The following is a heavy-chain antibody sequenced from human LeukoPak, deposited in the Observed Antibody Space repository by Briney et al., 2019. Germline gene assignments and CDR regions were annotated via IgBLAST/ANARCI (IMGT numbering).Heavy chain of an antibody. CDR3: ARDRYCSGGTCYSIGYFDY. CDR1: GFSFSTYW. CDR2: IKQDGSEK. D-gene: IGHD2-15*01. Sequence: GSLGLSCAASGFSFSTYWMSWVRQAPGKGLEWVANIKQDGSEKYYVDSVKGRFTISRDNAKNSLYLQMNSLRAEDTAVYYCARDRYCSGGTCYSIGYFDYWGQGTLVTVSS. J-gene: IGHJ4*02. V-gene: IGHV3-7*01.